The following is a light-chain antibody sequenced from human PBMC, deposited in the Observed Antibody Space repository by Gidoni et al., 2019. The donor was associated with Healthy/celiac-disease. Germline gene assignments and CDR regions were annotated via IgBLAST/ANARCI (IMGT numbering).Light chain of an antibody. CDR1: SSNIGSNY. J-gene: IGLJ2*01. CDR2: SNN. V-gene: IGLV1-47*02. CDR3: AAWDDSLSGPV. Sequence: QSVLTQPPSASGTPGQRVTISCSGSSSNIGSNYVYWYQQRPGTAPKLRIYSNNQRPSGVPDRFSGSKSGTSASLAISGLRSEDEADYYCAAWDDSLSGPVFGGGTKLTVL.